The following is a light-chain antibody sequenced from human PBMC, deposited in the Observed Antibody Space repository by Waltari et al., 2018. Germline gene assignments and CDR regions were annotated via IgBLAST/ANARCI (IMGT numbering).Light chain of an antibody. CDR1: QSVRGY. J-gene: IGKJ4*01. V-gene: IGKV3-11*01. CDR3: QQRHNWPLT. Sequence: IVLTQSPATLPLSPGERATLPCRASQSVRGYLAWYQQKPGQAPRPLIYDASNRASGIPARFSGSGSGTDFSLSISSLEPEDFAVYYCQQRHNWPLTFGGGTKVEIK. CDR2: DAS.